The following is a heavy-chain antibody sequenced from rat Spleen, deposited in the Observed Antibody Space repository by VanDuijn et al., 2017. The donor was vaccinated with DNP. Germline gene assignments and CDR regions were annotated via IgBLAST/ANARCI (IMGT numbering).Heavy chain of an antibody. CDR1: GFSLTSYG. J-gene: IGHJ1*01. V-gene: IGHV2-16*01. CDR2: IWGGGST. Sequence: QVQLKESGPGLVQPSRTLSLTCTVSGFSLTSYGVSWVRQPPGKGLEWIAAIWGGGSTDYNSGLKSRLRSSRDTSKSQVLLKRNSLQTEDTARYFCARSRSRGYVWWYFDVWGPGTMVTVSS. D-gene: IGHD1-11*01. CDR3: ARSRSRGYVWWYFDV.